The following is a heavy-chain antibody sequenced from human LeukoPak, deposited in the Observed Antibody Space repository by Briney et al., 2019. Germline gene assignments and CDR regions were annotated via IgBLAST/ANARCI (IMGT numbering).Heavy chain of an antibody. J-gene: IGHJ4*02. CDR3: ARGLYDSSGYFEN. CDR2: IWYDESNK. CDR1: GFTFSNYG. Sequence: GGSLRLSCAASGFTFSNYGMHWVRQAPGKGLEWVAVIWYDESNKYYADSVKGRFTIPRDNSKNTLYLQMNSLRSEDTAVYYCARGLYDSSGYFENWGQGTLVTVSS. D-gene: IGHD3-22*01. V-gene: IGHV3-33*01.